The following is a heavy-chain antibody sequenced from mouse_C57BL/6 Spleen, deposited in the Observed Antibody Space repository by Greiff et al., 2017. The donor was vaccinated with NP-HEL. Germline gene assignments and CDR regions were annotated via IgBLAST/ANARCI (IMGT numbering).Heavy chain of an antibody. V-gene: IGHV6-3*01. J-gene: IGHJ2*01. CDR2: IRLKSDNYAT. D-gene: IGHD2-4*01. CDR3: TAVYDYDDFDY. Sequence: EVKLEESGGGLVQPGGSMKLSCVASGFTFSNYWMNWVRQSPEKGLEWVAQIRLKSDNYATHYAESVKGRFTISRDDSKSSVYLQMNNLRAEDTGIYYCTAVYDYDDFDYWGQGTTLTVSS. CDR1: GFTFSNYW.